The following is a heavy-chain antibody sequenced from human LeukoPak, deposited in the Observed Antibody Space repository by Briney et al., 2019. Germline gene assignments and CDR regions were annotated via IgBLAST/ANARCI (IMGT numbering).Heavy chain of an antibody. CDR1: GYSFTSYW. CDR3: ARPMSSGNYLHSYFDL. V-gene: IGHV5-10-1*01. CDR2: IDPADSYT. J-gene: IGHJ2*01. D-gene: IGHD1-26*01. Sequence: GESLQISCKGSGYSFTSYWINWVRQMPGKGLEWMGRIDPADSYTNYSPSFQGHVTISADKSISTAYLQWSSLKASDTAMYYCARPMSSGNYLHSYFDLWGRGTLVTVSP.